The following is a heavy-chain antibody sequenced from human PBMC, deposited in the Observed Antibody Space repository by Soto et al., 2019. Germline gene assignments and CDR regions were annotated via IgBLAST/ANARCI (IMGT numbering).Heavy chain of an antibody. D-gene: IGHD6-13*01. CDR3: ARAIATAGPIYYGTDV. V-gene: IGHV3-13*01. J-gene: IGHJ6*02. CDR1: GFTFSSYD. Sequence: LRLSCAASGFTFSSYDMHWVRQATGKGLEWVSAIGTAGDTYYPGSVKGRFTISRENAKNSLYLQMNSLRAGDTAVYYCARAIATAGPIYYGTDVSGQATTVTV. CDR2: IGTAGDT.